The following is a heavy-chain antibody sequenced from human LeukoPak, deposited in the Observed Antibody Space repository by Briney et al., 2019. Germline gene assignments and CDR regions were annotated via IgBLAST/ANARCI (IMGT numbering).Heavy chain of an antibody. CDR2: ISSSGTTI. J-gene: IGHJ4*02. CDR3: ARDGFGSRFDY. CDR1: GFTFSDYY. D-gene: IGHD3-10*01. Sequence: GGSLRLSCAASGFTFSDYYMNWIRQAPGKGLEWVSYISSSGTTIYYADSVKGRFTISRDNSKNKVYLQMNSLRTEDTAVYYCARDGFGSRFDYWGQGTLVTVSS. V-gene: IGHV3-11*04.